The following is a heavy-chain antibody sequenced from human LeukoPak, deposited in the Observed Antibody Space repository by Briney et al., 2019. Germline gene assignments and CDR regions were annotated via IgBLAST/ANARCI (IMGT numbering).Heavy chain of an antibody. J-gene: IGHJ4*02. Sequence: ASVKVSCKASGYTFTSYGISWVRQTPGQVLEWMGWISAYNGNTNYAQKLQGRVTMTTDTSTSTAYMELRSLRSDDTAVYYCARYLIDDYVWGSYRHPFDYWGQGTLVTVSS. CDR2: ISAYNGNT. V-gene: IGHV1-18*01. D-gene: IGHD3-16*02. CDR3: ARYLIDDYVWGSYRHPFDY. CDR1: GYTFTSYG.